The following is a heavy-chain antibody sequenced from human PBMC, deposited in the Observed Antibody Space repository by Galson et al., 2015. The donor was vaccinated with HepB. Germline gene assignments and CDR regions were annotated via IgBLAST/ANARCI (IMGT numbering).Heavy chain of an antibody. CDR3: VKDLTYYYGSGISRAYGLEV. Sequence: SLRLSCAASGFTFDDYTMHWVRQAPGKGLGWVSLISWDGVTTYYADSVKGRFTVSRDNSKHSLFLQMNSLRTQDTALYYCVKDLTYYYGSGISRAYGLEVWGQGTPVTVAS. J-gene: IGHJ6*02. CDR2: ISWDGVTT. D-gene: IGHD3-10*01. V-gene: IGHV3-43*01. CDR1: GFTFDDYT.